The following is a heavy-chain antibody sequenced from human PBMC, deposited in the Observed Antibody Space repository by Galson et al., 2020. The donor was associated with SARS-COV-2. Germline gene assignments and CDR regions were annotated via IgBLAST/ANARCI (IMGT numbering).Heavy chain of an antibody. V-gene: IGHV4-39*01. Sequence: ASETLSLTCTVSGGSISSSSYYWGWIRQPPGKGLEWIGSIYYSGSTYYNPSLKSRVTISVDTSKNQFSLKLSSVTAADTAVYYCARLNQWYSGYDSWEEFGYWGQGTLVSVGS. CDR1: GGSISSSSYY. CDR2: IYYSGST. D-gene: IGHD5-12*01. J-gene: IGHJ4*02. CDR3: ARLNQWYSGYDSWEEFGY.